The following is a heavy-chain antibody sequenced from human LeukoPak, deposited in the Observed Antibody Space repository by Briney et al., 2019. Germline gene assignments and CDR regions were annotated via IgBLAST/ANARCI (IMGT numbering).Heavy chain of an antibody. CDR3: AKDHGDYHTVGYFAL. CDR1: GFTFSSYA. CDR2: IRGSGGST. V-gene: IGHV3-23*01. D-gene: IGHD4-17*01. Sequence: GGSLRLSCAASGFTFSSYAMSWVRQAPGKGLEWVSGIRGSGGSTYSADSVKGRFTISRDNSKNTLDLQMNSLRAEDTAVYYCAKDHGDYHTVGYFALWGRGTLVTVSS. J-gene: IGHJ2*01.